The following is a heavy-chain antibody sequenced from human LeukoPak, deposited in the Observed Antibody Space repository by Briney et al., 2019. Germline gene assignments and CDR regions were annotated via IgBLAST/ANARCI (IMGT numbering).Heavy chain of an antibody. CDR1: GGSSSGYY. V-gene: IGHV4-34*01. CDR3: ARARYDYVWGSYRSPDAFDI. J-gene: IGHJ3*02. D-gene: IGHD3-16*02. Sequence: SETLSLTCAVYGGSSSGYYWSWIRQPPGKGLEWIGEINHSGSTDYNPSLKSRVTISVDTSKNQFSLKLSSVTAADTAVYYCARARYDYVWGSYRSPDAFDIWGQGTMVTVSS. CDR2: INHSGST.